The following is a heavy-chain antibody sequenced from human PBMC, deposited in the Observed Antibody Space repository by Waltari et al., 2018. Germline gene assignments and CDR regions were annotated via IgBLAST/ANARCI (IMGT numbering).Heavy chain of an antibody. V-gene: IGHV1-46*01. Sequence: QVQLVQSGAEVKKPGASVKVSCKASGYTFTGYYIHWVRKAPGQGLEWMGIINPSSSSTSYAQKFQGRVTMTRDTSTSTVYMELSSLRSEDTAMYYCTRSPVGTPPCDNWGPGTLVTIS. CDR2: INPSSSST. CDR3: TRSPVGTPPCDN. D-gene: IGHD1-26*01. CDR1: GYTFTGYY. J-gene: IGHJ4*02.